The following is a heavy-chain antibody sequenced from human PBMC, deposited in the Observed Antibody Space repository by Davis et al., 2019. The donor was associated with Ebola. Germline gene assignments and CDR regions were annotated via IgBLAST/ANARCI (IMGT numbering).Heavy chain of an antibody. J-gene: IGHJ4*02. CDR1: GFTFSSYW. V-gene: IGHV3-7*03. D-gene: IGHD3-10*01. CDR2: IKQDGSEK. CDR3: AKSDLGFDY. Sequence: PGGSLRLSCAASGFTFSSYWMSWVRQAPGKGLEWVANIKQDGSEKYYVDSVKGRFTISRDNSKNTLYLQMNSLRAEDTAVYYCAKSDLGFDYWGQGTLVTVSS.